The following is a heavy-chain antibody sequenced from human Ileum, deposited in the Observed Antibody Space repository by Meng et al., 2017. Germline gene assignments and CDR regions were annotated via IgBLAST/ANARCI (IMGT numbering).Heavy chain of an antibody. Sequence: QGPLQGSGPGLVRPSGTLSLACAVSSGSISSNTYWSWVRPPPGKGLEWIGQISHSGSAYYNPSLKSRVTMSVDKSKSQFSLMLTSVTAADTAIYYCARHGGYSQDFWGQGTLVTVSS. CDR2: ISHSGSA. J-gene: IGHJ4*02. V-gene: IGHV4-4*02. D-gene: IGHD4-23*01. CDR1: SGSISSNTY. CDR3: ARHGGYSQDF.